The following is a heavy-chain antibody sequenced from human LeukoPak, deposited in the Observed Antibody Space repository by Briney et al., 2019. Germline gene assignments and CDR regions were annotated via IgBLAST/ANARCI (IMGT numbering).Heavy chain of an antibody. D-gene: IGHD3-9*01. V-gene: IGHV3-64*04. CDR3: ARHENWFLDY. Sequence: GGSLRLSCAASGFTFSTYIMNWVRQAPGKGLEYVSAINGQGDGPFYADSVRGRFTISRDNFKNILYLQMNSLRAEDTALYYCARHENWFLDYWGQGALVTVSS. CDR2: INGQGDGP. CDR1: GFTFSTYI. J-gene: IGHJ4*02.